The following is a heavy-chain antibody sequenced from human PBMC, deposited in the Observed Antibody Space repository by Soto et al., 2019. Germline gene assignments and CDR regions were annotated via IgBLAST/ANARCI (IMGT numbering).Heavy chain of an antibody. CDR3: AAYSSGRRGWFDP. D-gene: IGHD6-19*01. J-gene: IGHJ5*02. CDR1: GGSISSDKW. V-gene: IGHV4-4*02. CDR2: IYHIGST. Sequence: SETLSLTCAVSGGSISSDKWWSWVRQPPGKGLEWIGEIYHIGSTHYNPSLKSRVTISIDKSKNQFSLELSSVTAADTAVYYCAAYSSGRRGWFDPWGQGTLVTVSS.